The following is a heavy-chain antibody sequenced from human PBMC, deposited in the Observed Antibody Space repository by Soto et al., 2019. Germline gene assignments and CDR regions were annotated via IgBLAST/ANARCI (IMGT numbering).Heavy chain of an antibody. V-gene: IGHV3-30*18. J-gene: IGHJ6*04. Sequence: QVQLVESGGGVVQPGRSLRLSCAASGFTFSTYGIHWVRQAPGKGLEWVALISYDENNKYYADSVKGRFTISRDNSKNTMYRQMNSLRAEDTAVYYCAKDRCGARCYYYGMDVLGKGTTVTVSS. CDR1: GFTFSTYG. CDR3: AKDRCGARCYYYGMDV. D-gene: IGHD2-21*01. CDR2: ISYDENNK.